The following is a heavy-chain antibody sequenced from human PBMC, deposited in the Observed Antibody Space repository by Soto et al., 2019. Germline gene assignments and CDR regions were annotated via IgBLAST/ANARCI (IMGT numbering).Heavy chain of an antibody. CDR1: GFTLSDHY. Sequence: GGSLRLSCAGSGFTLSDHYIDWVRQAPGKGLEWVGRSRDKAQGYSITYAASVKGRFTTSRDESKNSVYLQMNSLKTEDTAVYYCVRQRLVVSPLDHWGQGTLVTVTS. J-gene: IGHJ4*02. CDR2: SRDKAQGYSI. D-gene: IGHD6-13*01. V-gene: IGHV3-72*01. CDR3: VRQRLVVSPLDH.